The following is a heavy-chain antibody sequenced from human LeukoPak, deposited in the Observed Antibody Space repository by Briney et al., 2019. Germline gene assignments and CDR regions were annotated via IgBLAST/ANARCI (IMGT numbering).Heavy chain of an antibody. V-gene: IGHV3-23*01. CDR1: GFTFSNYA. Sequence: GGSLRLSCLPSGFTFSNYAMTWVRQAPGKGLEWVSSISGSGGTSYYADSVKGRFTISRDSAKNMLFLQMNRLRAEDTAVYYCARATRSYTHYDSSGYLAHYYYYMDVWGEGTTVTISS. D-gene: IGHD3-22*01. CDR3: ARATRSYTHYDSSGYLAHYYYYMDV. J-gene: IGHJ6*03. CDR2: ISGSGGTS.